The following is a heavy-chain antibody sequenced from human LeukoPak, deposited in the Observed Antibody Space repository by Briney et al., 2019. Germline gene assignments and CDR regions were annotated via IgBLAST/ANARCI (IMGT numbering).Heavy chain of an antibody. CDR1: GFTFSNAW. Sequence: GGSLRLSCAASGFTFSNAWMSWVRQAPGKGLEWVGRIKSKTDGGTTDYAAPVKGRFTISRDDSKNTLYLQMNSLKTEDTAVYYCTTDQFIYYDSSGYYYKTEYFQHWGQGTLVTVSS. CDR3: TTDQFIYYDSSGYYYKTEYFQH. J-gene: IGHJ1*01. CDR2: IKSKTDGGTT. D-gene: IGHD3-22*01. V-gene: IGHV3-15*01.